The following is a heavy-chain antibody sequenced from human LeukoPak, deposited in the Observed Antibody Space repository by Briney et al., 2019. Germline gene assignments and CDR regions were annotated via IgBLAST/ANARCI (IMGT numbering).Heavy chain of an antibody. J-gene: IGHJ3*02. CDR3: ARDLPTYYYDSSSVSGDAFDI. CDR1: GGSISTYY. V-gene: IGHV4-59*01. Sequence: SETLSLTCYVSGGSISTYYWSWIRQPPGKGLEWIGYFYYSGSTNYNPSLKSRVTISVDTPKNQFSLKLSSVTAADTAVYYCARDLPTYYYDSSSVSGDAFDIWGQGTMVTVSS. D-gene: IGHD3-22*01. CDR2: FYYSGST.